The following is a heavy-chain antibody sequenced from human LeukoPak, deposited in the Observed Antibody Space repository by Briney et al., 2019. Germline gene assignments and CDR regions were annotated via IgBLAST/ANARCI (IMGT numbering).Heavy chain of an antibody. D-gene: IGHD1-26*01. CDR2: INPNSGGT. CDR3: ASAVGATTSPLGTDY. Sequence: ASVKVSCKASGYTFTGYYMHWVRQAPGQGLEWMGWINPNSGGTNYAQKFQGWVTMTRDTSISTAYMELSRLRSDDTAVYYCASAVGATTSPLGTDYWGQGTLVTVSS. CDR1: GYTFTGYY. V-gene: IGHV1-2*04. J-gene: IGHJ4*02.